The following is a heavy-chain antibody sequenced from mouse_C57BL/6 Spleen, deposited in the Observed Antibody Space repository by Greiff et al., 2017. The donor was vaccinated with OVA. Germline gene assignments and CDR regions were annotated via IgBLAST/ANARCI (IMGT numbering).Heavy chain of an antibody. D-gene: IGHD1-1*01. J-gene: IGHJ4*01. CDR3: ARGLYYYGSPNAMDY. V-gene: IGHV1-61*01. CDR2: IYPSDSET. Sequence: QVQLQQPGAELVRPGSSVKLSCKASGYTFTSYWMDRVKQRPGQGLEWIGNIYPSDSETHYNQKFKDKATLTVDKSSSTAYMQLSSLTSDDSAVDYCARGLYYYGSPNAMDYWGQGTSVTVSS. CDR1: GYTFTSYW.